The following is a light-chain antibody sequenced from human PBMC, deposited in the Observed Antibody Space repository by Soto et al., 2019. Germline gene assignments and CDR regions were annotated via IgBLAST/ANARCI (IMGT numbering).Light chain of an antibody. CDR1: SSDVGGYNY. CDR3: SSYAGGNKGGV. J-gene: IGLJ3*02. V-gene: IGLV2-8*01. CDR2: EVN. Sequence: QSVLTQPPSASGSPGQSVTISCTGTSSDVGGYNYVSWYQQHPGKAPKVMIYEVNKRPSGVPDRFSGSKSGNTASLTVSGLQAEDEADYYCSSYAGGNKGGVFGGGTQLTVL.